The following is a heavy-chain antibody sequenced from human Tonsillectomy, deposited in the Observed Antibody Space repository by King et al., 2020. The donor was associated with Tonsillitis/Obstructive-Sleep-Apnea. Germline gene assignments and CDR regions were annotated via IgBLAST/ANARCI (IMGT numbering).Heavy chain of an antibody. CDR2: IWYDGSNK. CDR3: ARDDTVTRSPYYYMDV. V-gene: IGHV3-33*01. D-gene: IGHD4-17*01. J-gene: IGHJ6*03. Sequence: VQLVESGGGVVQPGRSLRLSCAASGFTFSSYGMHWVRQAPGKGLEWVAVIWYDGSNKYYADSVKGRFTISRDNSKNTLYLQMNSLRAEDTAVYYWARDDTVTRSPYYYMDVWGKGTTVTVSS. CDR1: GFTFSSYG.